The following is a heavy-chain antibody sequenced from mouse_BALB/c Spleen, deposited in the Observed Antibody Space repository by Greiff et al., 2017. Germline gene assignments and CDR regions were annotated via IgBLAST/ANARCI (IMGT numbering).Heavy chain of an antibody. CDR1: GYSITSGYS. Sequence: EVKLMESGPDLVKPSQSLSLTCTVTGYSITSGYSWHWIRQFPGNKLEWMGYIHYSGSTNYNPSLKSRISITRDTSKNQFFLQLNSVTTEDTATYYCAAFTTGLSWFAYWGQGTLVTVSA. V-gene: IGHV3-1*02. CDR2: IHYSGST. J-gene: IGHJ3*01. D-gene: IGHD1-1*01. CDR3: AAFTTGLSWFAY.